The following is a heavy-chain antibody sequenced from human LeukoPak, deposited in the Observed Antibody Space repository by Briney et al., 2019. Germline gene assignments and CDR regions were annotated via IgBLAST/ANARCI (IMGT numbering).Heavy chain of an antibody. CDR1: GGSISSSSYY. Sequence: SETLSLTCTVSGGSISSSSYYWGWIRQPPGKGLEWIGSIYYSGSTYYNPSLKSRVTISVDTSKNQFSLKLSSVTAADTAVYYCARVGISYDSSGYQDYWGQGTLVTVSS. J-gene: IGHJ4*02. V-gene: IGHV4-39*01. CDR3: ARVGISYDSSGYQDY. CDR2: IYYSGST. D-gene: IGHD3-22*01.